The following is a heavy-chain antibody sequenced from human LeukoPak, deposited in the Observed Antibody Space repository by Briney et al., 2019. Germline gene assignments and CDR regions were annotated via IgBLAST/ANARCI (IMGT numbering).Heavy chain of an antibody. CDR1: GGSISSYY. Sequence: SETLSLTCTVSGGSISSYYWSWIRQPPGKGLEWIGYIYYSGSTNYNPSLKSRVTISVDTSKNQFSLKLSSVTAADTAVYYCARRGAAIVGATVGRRYFDLWGRGTLVTVSS. J-gene: IGHJ2*01. D-gene: IGHD1-26*01. CDR3: ARRGAAIVGATVGRRYFDL. CDR2: IYYSGST. V-gene: IGHV4-59*08.